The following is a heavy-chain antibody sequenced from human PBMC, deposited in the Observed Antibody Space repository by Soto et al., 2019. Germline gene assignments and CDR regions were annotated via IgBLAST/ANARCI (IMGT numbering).Heavy chain of an antibody. D-gene: IGHD2-2*02. CDR3: ARQITGGFCSSTSCYNGMDV. CDR2: IDPSDSYT. J-gene: IGHJ6*02. V-gene: IGHV5-10-1*01. Sequence: GASLKISCKGSGYSFTSYWISWVRQMPGKGLEWMGRIDPSDSYTNYSPSFQGHVTISADKSISTAYLQWSSLKASDTAMYYCARQITGGFCSSTSCYNGMDVWGQGTTVTVSS. CDR1: GYSFTSYW.